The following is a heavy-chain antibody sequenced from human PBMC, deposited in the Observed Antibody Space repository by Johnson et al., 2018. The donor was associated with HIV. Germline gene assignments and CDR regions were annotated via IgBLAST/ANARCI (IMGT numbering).Heavy chain of an antibody. CDR3: ARDFSVRAFDI. CDR2: IYSGGST. Sequence: VQLVESGGGLVQPGGSLRLSCAASGFTVSSNYMSWVRQAPGKGLEWVSVIYSGGSTYYADSVKGRFTISRDNSKNTLYLQMNSLRAEDTAVYYCARDFSVRAFDIWGQGTMVTVSS. V-gene: IGHV3-66*01. J-gene: IGHJ3*02. CDR1: GFTVSSNY. D-gene: IGHD3-10*01.